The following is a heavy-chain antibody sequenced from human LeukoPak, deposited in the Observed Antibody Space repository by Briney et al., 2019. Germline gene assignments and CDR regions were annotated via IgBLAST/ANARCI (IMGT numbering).Heavy chain of an antibody. CDR1: GFTVSSNY. D-gene: IGHD6-19*01. CDR3: AKRPGNSSGWYYFDY. CDR2: ISASGGST. Sequence: PSGGSVRLSCAASGFTVSSNYMNWVRQAPGKGLEWVSTISASGGSTYHADSVKGRFTISRDSSKNTLYLQMNSLRAEDTAVYYCAKRPGNSSGWYYFDYWGQGTLV. J-gene: IGHJ4*02. V-gene: IGHV3-23*01.